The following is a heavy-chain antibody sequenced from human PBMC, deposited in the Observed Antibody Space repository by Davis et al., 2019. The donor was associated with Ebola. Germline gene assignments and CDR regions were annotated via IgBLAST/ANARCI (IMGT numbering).Heavy chain of an antibody. CDR2: IYYSGST. Sequence: SETLPLTCTVSGGSISSYYWSWIRQPPGKGLEWIGYIYYSGSTGYNPSLKSRVTISLDTSKNQFSLRLSSVTAADTAVYYCAKERVYGGSSRDYGGNWFDPWGQGILVTVSS. J-gene: IGHJ5*02. V-gene: IGHV4-59*01. CDR1: GGSISSYY. D-gene: IGHD4-23*01. CDR3: AKERVYGGSSRDYGGNWFDP.